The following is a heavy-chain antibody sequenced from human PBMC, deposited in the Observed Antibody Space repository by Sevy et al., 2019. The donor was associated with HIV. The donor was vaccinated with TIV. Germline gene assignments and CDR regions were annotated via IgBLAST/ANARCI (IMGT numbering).Heavy chain of an antibody. CDR3: ARHFGYGDMIGQLFALDS. J-gene: IGHJ4*02. V-gene: IGHV5-51*01. CDR2: IYPLDSDI. Sequence: GESLKISCKASGYHFSTYWIAWVRQMPGKGLEWMGIIYPLDSDIRYSPYFKGQVTISAEKSTNTAYLQWSSLKASDTAVYFCARHFGYGDMIGQLFALDSWGQGTLVTVSS. D-gene: IGHD5-18*01. CDR1: GYHFSTYW.